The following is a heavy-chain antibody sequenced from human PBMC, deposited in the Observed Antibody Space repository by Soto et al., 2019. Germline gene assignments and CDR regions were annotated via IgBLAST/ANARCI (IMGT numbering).Heavy chain of an antibody. Sequence: QVQLQESGPGLVKPSETLSLNCTVSGDSIDTSRYYWGWIRQPPGKGLEWIGSIYYSGTTYYNPSLKSRVTISADTSKHQFSLKLTSVTAADTAFYYCARLKGAFLITTYNWFDPWGQGTLVTVSS. V-gene: IGHV4-39*01. D-gene: IGHD3-22*01. J-gene: IGHJ5*02. CDR2: IYYSGTT. CDR3: ARLKGAFLITTYNWFDP. CDR1: GDSIDTSRYY.